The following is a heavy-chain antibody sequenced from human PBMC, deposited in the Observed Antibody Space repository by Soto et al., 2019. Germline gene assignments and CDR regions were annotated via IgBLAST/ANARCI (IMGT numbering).Heavy chain of an antibody. D-gene: IGHD4-4*01. CDR2: ISGSSTYT. CDR1: GYTFTSYY. V-gene: IGHV3-11*06. Sequence: SCKASGYTFTSYYMSWIRQAPGKGLEWVSYISGSSTYTNFADSVKGRFTISRDNAKESLYLQMNSLRVEDTAVYYCARVTVPYSNHVGWILFDPWGQGTPVTVSS. CDR3: ARVTVPYSNHVGWILFDP. J-gene: IGHJ5*02.